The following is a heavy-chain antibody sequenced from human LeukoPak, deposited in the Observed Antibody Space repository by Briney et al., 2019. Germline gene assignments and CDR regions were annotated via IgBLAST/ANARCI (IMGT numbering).Heavy chain of an antibody. CDR1: GGSISSGTYY. D-gene: IGHD1-26*01. V-gene: IGHV4-61*02. CDR3: ARTFRFAGASKIYYYYYMDI. Sequence: SETLSLTCTVSGGSISSGTYYWRWIRQPAGKGLEWIGRISTTGRTNHNPSLKSRVTMSVDTSKNQFSLKLSSVTAADTAIYYCARTFRFAGASKIYYYYYMDIWGKGTTVTVSS. J-gene: IGHJ6*03. CDR2: ISTTGRT.